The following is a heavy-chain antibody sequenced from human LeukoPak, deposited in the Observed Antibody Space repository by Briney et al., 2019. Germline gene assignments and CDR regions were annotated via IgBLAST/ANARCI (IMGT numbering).Heavy chain of an antibody. CDR1: GFTFSSYA. D-gene: IGHD5-24*01. Sequence: PGGSQRLSCAASGFTFSSYAMHWVRQAPGKGLEWVAVISYDGSNKYYADSVKGRFTISRDNSKNTLYLQMNSLRAEDTAVYYCARAIEMATISGFDYWGQGTLVTVSS. V-gene: IGHV3-30-3*01. J-gene: IGHJ4*02. CDR2: ISYDGSNK. CDR3: ARAIEMATISGFDY.